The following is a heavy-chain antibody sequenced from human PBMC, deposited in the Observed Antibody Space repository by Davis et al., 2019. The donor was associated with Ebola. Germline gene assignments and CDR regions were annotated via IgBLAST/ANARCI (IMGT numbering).Heavy chain of an antibody. CDR3: ARHRITMVRGVDDAFDI. J-gene: IGHJ3*02. CDR1: GGSFSGYY. D-gene: IGHD3-10*01. Sequence: MPGGSLRLSCAVYGGSFSGYYWSWIRQPPGKGLEWIGYIYYSGSTNYNPSLKSRVTISVDTSKNQFSLKLSSVTAADTAVYYCARHRITMVRGVDDAFDIWGQGTMVTVSS. V-gene: IGHV4-59*08. CDR2: IYYSGST.